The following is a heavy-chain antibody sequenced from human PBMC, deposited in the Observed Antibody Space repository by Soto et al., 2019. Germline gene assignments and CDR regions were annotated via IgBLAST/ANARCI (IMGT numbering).Heavy chain of an antibody. D-gene: IGHD3-10*01. CDR1: GGSISSGGYY. J-gene: IGHJ4*02. Sequence: QVQLQESGPGLVKPSQTLSLTCTVSGGSISSGGYYWSWIRQHPGKGLEWIGYIYYCGSTYYNTSLKSRVTLSVDTSKNQFSLKLSSVTVADTAVYSCASWSERGVAKYYFDYWGQGTLVTVSS. V-gene: IGHV4-31*03. CDR2: IYYCGST. CDR3: ASWSERGVAKYYFDY.